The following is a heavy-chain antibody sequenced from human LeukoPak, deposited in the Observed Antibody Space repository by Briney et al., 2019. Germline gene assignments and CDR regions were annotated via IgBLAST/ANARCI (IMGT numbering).Heavy chain of an antibody. D-gene: IGHD6-19*01. CDR3: AKDYSSGWPYYFDS. J-gene: IGHJ4*02. CDR2: ISGSGDST. V-gene: IGHV3-23*01. Sequence: GGSLRLSCAASGFTLSSYAMSWVRQAPGKGLEWVSSISGSGDSTYYGDSVKGRFTISRDNSKNTLFLQMNFLRAEDTAVYYCAKDYSSGWPYYFDSWGQGTLVTVSS. CDR1: GFTLSSYA.